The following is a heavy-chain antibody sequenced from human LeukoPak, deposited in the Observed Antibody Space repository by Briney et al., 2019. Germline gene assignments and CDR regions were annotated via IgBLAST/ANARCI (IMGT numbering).Heavy chain of an antibody. Sequence: SETLSLTCTVSGGSISSYYWSWIRQPPGKGLEWIGYIYYSGSTNYNPSLKSRVTISVDTSKNQFSLKLSSVTAADTAVYYCARRNPLYGDYGYNWFDPWAREPWSPSPQ. D-gene: IGHD4-17*01. CDR3: ARRNPLYGDYGYNWFDP. V-gene: IGHV4-59*08. CDR2: IYYSGST. CDR1: GGSISSYY. J-gene: IGHJ5*02.